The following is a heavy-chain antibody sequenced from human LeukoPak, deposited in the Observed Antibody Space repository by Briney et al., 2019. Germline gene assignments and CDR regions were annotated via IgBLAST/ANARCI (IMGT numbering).Heavy chain of an antibody. CDR1: GGSISSYY. CDR2: IYYSGST. V-gene: IGHV4-59*06. D-gene: IGHD4-17*01. CDR3: ASFDYGDYGDY. J-gene: IGHJ4*02. Sequence: PSETLSLTCTVSGGSISSYYWNWIRQPPGKGLEWIGYIYYSGSTYYNPSLKSRVTISVDTSKNQFSLKLSSVTAADTAVYYCASFDYGDYGDYWGQGTLVTVSS.